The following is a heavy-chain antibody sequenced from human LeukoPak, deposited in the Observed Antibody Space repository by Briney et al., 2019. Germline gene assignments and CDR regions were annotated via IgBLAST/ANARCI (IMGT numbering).Heavy chain of an antibody. D-gene: IGHD3-3*01. Sequence: SVKVSCKASGGTFSSYAISWVRQAPGQGLEWMGGIIPIFGTANYAQKFQGRVTITADESTSTAYMELSSLRSEDTAVYFCARGLWSAHRREYYFDSWGQGTLVTVSS. J-gene: IGHJ4*02. V-gene: IGHV1-69*13. CDR1: GGTFSSYA. CDR3: ARGLWSAHRREYYFDS. CDR2: IIPIFGTA.